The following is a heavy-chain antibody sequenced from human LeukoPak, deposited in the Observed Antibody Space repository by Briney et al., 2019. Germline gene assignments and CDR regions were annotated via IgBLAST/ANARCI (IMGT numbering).Heavy chain of an antibody. J-gene: IGHJ5*02. CDR3: ATDKGPYSGTWYPNWFDP. V-gene: IGHV4-39*07. Sequence: SETLSLTCTVSGDSISSSSYYWGWIRQPPGKGLEWIGSIYYSGSTYYNPSLKSRVTISVDTSKNQFSLKLSSVTAADTAKYYCATDKGPYSGTWYPNWFDPWGQGTLVTVSS. D-gene: IGHD6-13*01. CDR2: IYYSGST. CDR1: GDSISSSSYY.